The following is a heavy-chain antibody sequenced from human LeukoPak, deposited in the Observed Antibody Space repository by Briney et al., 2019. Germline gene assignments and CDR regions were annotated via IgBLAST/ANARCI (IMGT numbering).Heavy chain of an antibody. D-gene: IGHD5-24*01. V-gene: IGHV3-21*01. CDR1: GFTFSSYS. CDR3: ARALGEDGYNTGGIDY. Sequence: PGGSLRLSCAASGFTFSSYSMNWVRQAPGKGLEWVSSISSSCSYIYYADSVKGRFTISRDNAKNSLYLQMNSLRAEDTAVYYCARALGEDGYNTGGIDYWGQGTLVTVSS. J-gene: IGHJ4*02. CDR2: ISSSCSYI.